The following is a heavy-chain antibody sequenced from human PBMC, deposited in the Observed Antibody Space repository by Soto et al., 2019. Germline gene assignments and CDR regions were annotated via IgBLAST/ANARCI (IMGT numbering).Heavy chain of an antibody. J-gene: IGHJ3*02. Sequence: SVKVYCKASGGTFSSYAISWVRQAPGQGLEWMGGIIPIFGTANYAQKFQGRVTITADESTSTAYMELSSLRSEDTAVYYCATSSGIAARFAGAFDIWGQGTMVTVSS. V-gene: IGHV1-69*13. CDR2: IIPIFGTA. D-gene: IGHD6-6*01. CDR3: ATSSGIAARFAGAFDI. CDR1: GGTFSSYA.